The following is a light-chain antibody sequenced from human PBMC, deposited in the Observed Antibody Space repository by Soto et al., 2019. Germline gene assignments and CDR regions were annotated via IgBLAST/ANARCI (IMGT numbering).Light chain of an antibody. Sequence: QSALTQPASVSGSPGQSITISCTGTSSDIGSYNRVSWYQQPPGTAPKLIIYEVNNRPSGVPDRFSGSKSGNTASLTISGLQVGDGAAYYGNPFTPSSTCVFGAGTKLPAL. V-gene: IGLV2-18*02. CDR3: NPFTPSSTCV. CDR1: SSDIGSYNR. J-gene: IGLJ1*01. CDR2: EVN.